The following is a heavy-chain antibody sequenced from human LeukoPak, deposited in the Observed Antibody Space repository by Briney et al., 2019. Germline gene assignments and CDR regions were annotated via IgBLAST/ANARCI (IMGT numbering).Heavy chain of an antibody. Sequence: GASVKVSCKASGYTFTGYYMHWVRQAPGQGLEWMGRINPNSGNTGYAQKLQGRVTMTTDTSTSTAYMELRSLRSDDTAVYYCARDRRYFDWLPGDYWGQGTLVTVSS. CDR1: GYTFTGYY. D-gene: IGHD3-9*01. J-gene: IGHJ4*02. CDR3: ARDRRYFDWLPGDY. V-gene: IGHV1-2*06. CDR2: INPNSGNT.